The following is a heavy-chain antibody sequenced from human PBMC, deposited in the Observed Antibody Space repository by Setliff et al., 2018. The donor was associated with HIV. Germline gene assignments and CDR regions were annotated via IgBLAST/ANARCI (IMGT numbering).Heavy chain of an antibody. CDR3: ARRGDGYILDY. J-gene: IGHJ4*02. CDR1: GGSISSDNYY. V-gene: IGHV4-61*02. CDR2: MYTSGST. Sequence: PSETLSLTCTVSGGSISSDNYYWSWIRQPAGKGLEWTGRMYTSGSTYYQPSLRSRVSISVDTAKNQFSLNLKSVTAADTAVYYCARRGDGYILDYWGRGTLVTVSS. D-gene: IGHD3-10*01.